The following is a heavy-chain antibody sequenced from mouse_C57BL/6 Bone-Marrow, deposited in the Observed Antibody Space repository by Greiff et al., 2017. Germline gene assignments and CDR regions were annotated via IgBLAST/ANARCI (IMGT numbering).Heavy chain of an antibody. V-gene: IGHV1-81*01. D-gene: IGHD3-2*02. Sequence: QVQLQQSGAELARPGASVKLSCKASGYTFTSYGISWVKQRTGQGLEWIGEIYPRSGNTYYNEKFKGKATLTADKSSGTAYMELRSLTSEDSAVYFCAKDSSGYVWFAYWGQGTLVTVSA. CDR3: AKDSSGYVWFAY. CDR1: GYTFTSYG. J-gene: IGHJ3*01. CDR2: IYPRSGNT.